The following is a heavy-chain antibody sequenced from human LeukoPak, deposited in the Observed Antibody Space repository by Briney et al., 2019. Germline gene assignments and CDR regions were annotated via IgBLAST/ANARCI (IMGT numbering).Heavy chain of an antibody. D-gene: IGHD3-22*01. J-gene: IGHJ4*02. V-gene: IGHV3-23*01. CDR2: ISDSGGST. CDR3: ARRGVVIRVILVGFHKEAFYFDS. CDR1: GITLSNYG. Sequence: GGSLRLSCAVSGITLSNYGMSWVRQAPGKGLEWVAGISDSGGSTNYADSVKGRFTISRDNPKNTLYLQMNSLRAEDTAVYFCARRGVVIRVILVGFHKEAFYFDSWGQGALVTASS.